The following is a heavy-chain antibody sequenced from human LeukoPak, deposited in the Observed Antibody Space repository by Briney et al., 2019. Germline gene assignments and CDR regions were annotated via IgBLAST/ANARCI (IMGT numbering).Heavy chain of an antibody. Sequence: SETLSLTCAVYGGSFSGYYWSWIRQPPGKGLEWIGEINHSGSTNYNPSLKSRVTISVNTSKNQFSLKLSSVTAADTAVYYCARSIFKYYYDSSGPPPFDYWGQGTLVTVSS. D-gene: IGHD3-22*01. CDR3: ARSIFKYYYDSSGPPPFDY. CDR2: INHSGST. V-gene: IGHV4-34*01. CDR1: GGSFSGYY. J-gene: IGHJ4*02.